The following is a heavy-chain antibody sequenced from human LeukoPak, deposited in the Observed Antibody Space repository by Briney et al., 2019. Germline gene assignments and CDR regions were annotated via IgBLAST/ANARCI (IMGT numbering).Heavy chain of an antibody. Sequence: SETLSLTCTVSGGPINNYFWSWIRQPAGKGLEWMGRIYSSGSTGYNPSLKNRLTISLGKTKNQVSLKLTSVTAADTAMYVCAREQTTGFDQWGQGTLVTVSS. CDR2: IYSSGST. CDR3: AREQTTGFDQ. D-gene: IGHD4-17*01. V-gene: IGHV4-4*07. J-gene: IGHJ4*02. CDR1: GGPINNYF.